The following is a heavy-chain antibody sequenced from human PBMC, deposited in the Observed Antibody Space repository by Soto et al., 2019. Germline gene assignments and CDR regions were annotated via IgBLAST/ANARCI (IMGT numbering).Heavy chain of an antibody. CDR1: GGSISSGGYS. CDR2: IYHSGST. V-gene: IGHV4-30-2*01. Sequence: ASETLSLTCAVSGGSISSGGYSWSWIRQPPGKGLEWIGYIYHSGSTYYNPSLKSRVTISVDRSKNQFSLKLSSVTAADTAVYYCAREGTTNWFDPWGQGTLVTVSS. D-gene: IGHD4-17*01. J-gene: IGHJ5*02. CDR3: AREGTTNWFDP.